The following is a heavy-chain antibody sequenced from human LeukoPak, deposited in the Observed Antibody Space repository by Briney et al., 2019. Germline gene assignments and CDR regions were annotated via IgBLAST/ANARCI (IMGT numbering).Heavy chain of an antibody. CDR2: IRYDGSNK. CDR1: GFTFTSYG. J-gene: IGHJ4*02. Sequence: TGGSLRLSCAASGFTFTSYGMHWVRQAPGKGLEWVAFIRYDGSNKYYADSVKGRFTISRDNAKNTLYLQMNSPRAEDTAVYYCARVGASVGAIDYWGQGTLVTVSS. CDR3: ARVGASVGAIDY. V-gene: IGHV3-30*02. D-gene: IGHD1-26*01.